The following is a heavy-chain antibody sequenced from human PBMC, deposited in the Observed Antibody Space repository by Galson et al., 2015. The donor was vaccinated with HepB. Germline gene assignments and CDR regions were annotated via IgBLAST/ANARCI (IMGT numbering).Heavy chain of an antibody. V-gene: IGHV4-31*03. CDR3: ARGDAAMVPSFDY. CDR2: IYYSGTT. Sequence: TLSLTCSVSGGSISSGGYYWSWIRQHPGKGLEWIGYIYYSGTTYYNPSLKSRVTISVDTSKNQFSLKLSSVTAADTAVCYCARGDAAMVPSFDYWGQGTLVTVSS. D-gene: IGHD5-18*01. CDR1: GGSISSGGYY. J-gene: IGHJ4*02.